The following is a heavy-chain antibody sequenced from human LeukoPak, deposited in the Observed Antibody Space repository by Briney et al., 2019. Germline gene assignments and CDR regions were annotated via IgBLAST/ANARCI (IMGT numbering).Heavy chain of an antibody. CDR1: GFTFDDYA. V-gene: IGHV3-9*01. Sequence: GGSLRLSCAASGFTFDDYAMHWVRQAPGKGLEWVSGISWNSGSIGYADSVKGRFTISRDNAKNSLYLQMNSLRAEDTALYYCAKDPKAGYSSSWTFDYWGQGTLVTVSS. D-gene: IGHD6-13*01. CDR2: ISWNSGSI. J-gene: IGHJ4*02. CDR3: AKDPKAGYSSSWTFDY.